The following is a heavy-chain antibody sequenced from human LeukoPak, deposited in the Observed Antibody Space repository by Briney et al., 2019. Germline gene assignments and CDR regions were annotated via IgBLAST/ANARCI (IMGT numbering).Heavy chain of an antibody. V-gene: IGHV4-39*07. CDR1: GGSISSSSYY. J-gene: IGHJ5*02. CDR3: AKSTVTMVSNWFDP. D-gene: IGHD4-17*01. Sequence: SETLSLTCTVSGGSISSSSYYWGWIRQPPGKGLEWIGSIYYRGNTYYNTSLKSRVTISVDTSKNQFSLELSSVTAADTAVYYCAKSTVTMVSNWFDPWGQGTLVTVSS. CDR2: IYYRGNT.